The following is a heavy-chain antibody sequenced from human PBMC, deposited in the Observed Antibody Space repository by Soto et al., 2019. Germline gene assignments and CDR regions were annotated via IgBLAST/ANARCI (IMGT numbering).Heavy chain of an antibody. CDR1: GFTFSSYA. J-gene: IGHJ4*02. V-gene: IGHV3-30-3*01. CDR2: ISYDGSNK. CDR3: AREPTVTTWGY. D-gene: IGHD4-17*01. Sequence: QVQLVESGGGVVQPGRSLRLSCAASGFTFSSYAMHWVRQAPGKGLEWVAVISYDGSNKYYADPMKGRFTISRDNSKNTLYLQMNSLRAEDTAVYYCAREPTVTTWGYWGQGTLVTVSS.